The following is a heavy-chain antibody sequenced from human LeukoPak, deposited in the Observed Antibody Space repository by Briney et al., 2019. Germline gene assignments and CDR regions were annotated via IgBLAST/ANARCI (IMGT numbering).Heavy chain of an antibody. CDR3: ARDRSEYAFDI. CDR2: IWYDGSNK. D-gene: IGHD3-16*02. J-gene: IGHJ3*02. V-gene: IGHV3-33*01. Sequence: GRSLRLSCAASGFTFSSYGMHWVRQAPGKGLEWVAVIWYDGSNKYYADSVKGRFTISRDNSKNTLYLQMNSLRAEDTAVYYCARDRSEYAFDIWGQGTMVTVSS. CDR1: GFTFSSYG.